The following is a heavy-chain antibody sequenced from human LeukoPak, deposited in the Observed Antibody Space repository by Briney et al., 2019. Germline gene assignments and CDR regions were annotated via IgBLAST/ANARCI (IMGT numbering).Heavy chain of an antibody. V-gene: IGHV3-23*01. CDR2: LSSSGDT. CDR3: ARDTLGEGEDANYAVYYFDY. Sequence: GGSLRLSCAASGFTFSSYAMSWVRQAPGKGLQWVSALSSSGDTYYTDSVKGRFTISRDNGKNSLDLQMNSLRADDTAVYHCARDTLGEGEDANYAVYYFDYWGQGTVVTVSS. CDR1: GFTFSSYA. J-gene: IGHJ4*02. D-gene: IGHD4/OR15-4a*01.